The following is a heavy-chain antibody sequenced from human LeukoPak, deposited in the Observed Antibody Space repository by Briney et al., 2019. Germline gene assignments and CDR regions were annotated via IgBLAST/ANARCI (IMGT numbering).Heavy chain of an antibody. D-gene: IGHD1-26*01. CDR2: IYYSGST. Sequence: SETLSLTCTVSGGSISSSSYYWSWIRQPPGKGLEWIGYIYYSGSTNYNPSLKSRVTISVDTSKNQFSLKLSSVTAADTAVYYCAREGSGSYYYPFDYWGQGTLVTVSS. CDR3: AREGSGSYYYPFDY. CDR1: GGSISSSSYY. J-gene: IGHJ4*02. V-gene: IGHV4-61*01.